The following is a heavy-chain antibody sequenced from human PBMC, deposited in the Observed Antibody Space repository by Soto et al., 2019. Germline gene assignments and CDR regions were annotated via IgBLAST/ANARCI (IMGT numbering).Heavy chain of an antibody. V-gene: IGHV1-18*01. Sequence: QVQLVQSGDEMKKPGASVRVSCKASGYIFVNYGIAWVRQAPGQGLEWMGWISPYTGGTHSASKVQGRLTMTTDTSTSTAYMGLGSLTSDDTAVYYCAMVDNYVTPTPQDVWGQGTTVTVSS. CDR1: GYIFVNYG. CDR3: AMVDNYVTPTPQDV. D-gene: IGHD3-16*01. CDR2: ISPYTGGT. J-gene: IGHJ6*02.